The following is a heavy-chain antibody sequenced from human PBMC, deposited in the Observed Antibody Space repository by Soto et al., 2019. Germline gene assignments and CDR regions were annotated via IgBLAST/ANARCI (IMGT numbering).Heavy chain of an antibody. CDR3: ARLLFGAANWFDP. CDR2: IYYSGST. J-gene: IGHJ5*02. D-gene: IGHD3-10*01. V-gene: IGHV4-61*08. Sequence: SVTLSLTCAVAGGYISSGGYSWSWIRQPPGKGLEWIGYIYYSGSTNYNPSLKSRVTISVDTSKNQFSLKLSSVTAADTAVYYCARLLFGAANWFDPWGQGTLVTVSS. CDR1: GGYISSGGYS.